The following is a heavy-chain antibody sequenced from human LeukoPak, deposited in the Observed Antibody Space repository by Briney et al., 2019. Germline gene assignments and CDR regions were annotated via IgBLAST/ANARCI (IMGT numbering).Heavy chain of an antibody. Sequence: PSETLSLTCTVSGGSISSSSYYWGWIRQPPGKGLEWIGSIYYSGSTYYNPSLKSRVTISVDTSKNQFSLRLSSVTAADTAVYYCARQLGYCSSTSCYADKVDYWGQGTLVTVSS. J-gene: IGHJ4*02. CDR1: GGSISSSSYY. CDR2: IYYSGST. D-gene: IGHD2-2*01. V-gene: IGHV4-39*01. CDR3: ARQLGYCSSTSCYADKVDY.